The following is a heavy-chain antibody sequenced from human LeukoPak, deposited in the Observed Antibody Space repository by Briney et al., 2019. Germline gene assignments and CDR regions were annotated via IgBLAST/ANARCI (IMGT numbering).Heavy chain of an antibody. CDR3: AKDTFASTIEMSIAVAGTYFDY. Sequence: PGGSLRLSCAASGFTFSSYAMSWVRQAPGKGLEWVSAISGSGGSTYYADSVKGRFTISRDNSKNTLYLQMNSLRAEDTAVYYCAKDTFASTIEMSIAVAGTYFDYWGQGILVTVSS. D-gene: IGHD6-19*01. J-gene: IGHJ4*02. V-gene: IGHV3-23*01. CDR2: ISGSGGST. CDR1: GFTFSSYA.